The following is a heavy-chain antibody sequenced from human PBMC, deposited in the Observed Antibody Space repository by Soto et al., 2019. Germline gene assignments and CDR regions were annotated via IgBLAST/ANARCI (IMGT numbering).Heavy chain of an antibody. CDR3: ARDPLPGYDFWSGRLDYYYYYGMDV. J-gene: IGHJ6*02. CDR2: ICGAGSNQ. Sequence: GGSLRLSCAASGFTFSSYAMHWVRQAPGKVLVWVAVICGAGSNQSYADSVKGRFTISRDNAKNTLYLQMNSLRAEDTAVYYCARDPLPGYDFWSGRLDYYYYYGMDVWGQGTTVTVSS. V-gene: IGHV3-74*01. D-gene: IGHD3-3*01. CDR1: GFTFSSYA.